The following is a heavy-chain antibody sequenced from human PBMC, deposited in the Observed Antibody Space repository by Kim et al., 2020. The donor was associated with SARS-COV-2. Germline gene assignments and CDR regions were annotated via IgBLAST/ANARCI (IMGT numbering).Heavy chain of an antibody. CDR2: IYYSGST. CDR1: GGSISSYY. Sequence: SETLSLTCTVSGGSISSYYWSWIRQPPGKGLEWIGYIYYSGSTNYNPSLKSRVTISVDTSKNQFSLKLSSVTAADTAVYYCARYGITMVRGVITADYYYYMDVWGKGPTVTVSS. V-gene: IGHV4-59*08. CDR3: ARYGITMVRGVITADYYYYMDV. J-gene: IGHJ6*03. D-gene: IGHD3-10*01.